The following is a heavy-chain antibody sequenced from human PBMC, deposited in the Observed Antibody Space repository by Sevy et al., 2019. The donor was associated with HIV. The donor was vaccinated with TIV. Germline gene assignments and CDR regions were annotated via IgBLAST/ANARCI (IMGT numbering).Heavy chain of an antibody. CDR3: AGARYDSSGSFDAFDI. Sequence: GGSMRLSCVASGFTLRTYAMNWVRQAPGKGLKWVSTIFKSGDVTYYADSVKGRFTIVRDNSKNTVYLHMNSLRAEDTALYFCAGARYDSSGSFDAFDIWGQGTMVTVSS. V-gene: IGHV3-23*01. CDR1: GFTLRTYA. D-gene: IGHD3-22*01. CDR2: IFKSGDVT. J-gene: IGHJ3*02.